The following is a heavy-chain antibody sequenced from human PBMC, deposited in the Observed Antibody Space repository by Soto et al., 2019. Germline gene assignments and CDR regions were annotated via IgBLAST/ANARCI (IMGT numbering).Heavy chain of an antibody. CDR3: ARQAWLVHAGFDY. V-gene: IGHV3-33*01. D-gene: IGHD6-19*01. J-gene: IGHJ4*02. Sequence: QVQLVESGGGVVQPGRSLRLSCAASGFTFSSYGMHWVRQAPGKGLEWVAVIWDDGSNKYYADSVKGRFTISRNNSKNPLYLQMNTLRAEDTAVYYCARQAWLVHAGFDYWGQGTLVTVSS. CDR2: IWDDGSNK. CDR1: GFTFSSYG.